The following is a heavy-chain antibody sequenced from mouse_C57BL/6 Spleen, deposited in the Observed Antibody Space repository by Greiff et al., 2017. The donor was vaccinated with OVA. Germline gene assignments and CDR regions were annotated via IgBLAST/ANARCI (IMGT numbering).Heavy chain of an antibody. V-gene: IGHV5-6*01. Sequence: EVQLVESGGDLVKPGGSLKLSCAASGFTFSSYGMSWVRQTPDKRLEWVATISSGGSYTYYPDSVKGRFTISRDNAKNTLYLQMSSLKSEDTAMYYCARHSNSFDYWGQGTTLTVSS. CDR3: ARHSNSFDY. J-gene: IGHJ2*01. CDR2: ISSGGSYT. D-gene: IGHD1-1*01. CDR1: GFTFSSYG.